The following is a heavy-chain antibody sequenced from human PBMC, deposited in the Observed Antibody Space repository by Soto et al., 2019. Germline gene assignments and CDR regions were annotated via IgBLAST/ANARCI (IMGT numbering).Heavy chain of an antibody. Sequence: GGSLRLSCAASGFTVSDYWMSWVRQAPGKGLEWVAYIKQDGNQKFHVESVKGRFTISRDTAKNSLLLEMNSLRVEDTAMYYCARVVLYSNGWYDYWGQGTLVTVSS. CDR3: ARVVLYSNGWYDY. J-gene: IGHJ4*02. CDR1: GFTVSDYW. D-gene: IGHD6-19*01. CDR2: IKQDGNQK. V-gene: IGHV3-7*01.